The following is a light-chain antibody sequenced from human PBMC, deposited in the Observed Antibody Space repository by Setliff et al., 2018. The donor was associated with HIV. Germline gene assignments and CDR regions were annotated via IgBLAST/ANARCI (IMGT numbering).Light chain of an antibody. CDR1: SSDVGGYDY. CDR3: LSYTNNSTVV. Sequence: SALTQPASLSGSPGQSITISCTGTSSDVGGYDYVSWYQHHPGKAPKLMIYDVHYRPSGVSNRFSGSKSGNTASLIISGLRPEDEADYYCLSYTNNSTVVFGGGTKGTVL. J-gene: IGLJ2*01. CDR2: DVH. V-gene: IGLV2-14*03.